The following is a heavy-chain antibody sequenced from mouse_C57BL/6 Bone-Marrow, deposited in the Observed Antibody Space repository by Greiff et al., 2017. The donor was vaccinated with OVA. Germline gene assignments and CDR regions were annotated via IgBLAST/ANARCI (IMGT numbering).Heavy chain of an antibody. CDR2: INYDGSST. CDR1: GFTFSDYY. Sequence: EVKLVESEGGLVQPGSSMKLSCTASGFTFSDYYMAWVRQVPEKGLEWVANINYDGSSTYYLDSLKSRFIISRDNAKNILYLQMSRLKSEDTATYYCARDYFDYWGQGTTLTVSS. CDR3: ARDYFDY. V-gene: IGHV5-16*01. J-gene: IGHJ2*01.